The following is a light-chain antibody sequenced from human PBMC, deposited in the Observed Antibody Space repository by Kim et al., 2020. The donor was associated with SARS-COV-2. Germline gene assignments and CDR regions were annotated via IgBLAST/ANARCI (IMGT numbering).Light chain of an antibody. J-gene: IGKJ1*01. V-gene: IGKV1-39*01. Sequence: SASVGDRVTITCRASQSIGIYLNWYRQRLGKAPNLLIYAASSLQSGVPSRFSGSGSGTDFTLTISSLQPEDVATYYCQESYSKRTFGQGTKVDI. CDR3: QESYSKRT. CDR2: AAS. CDR1: QSIGIY.